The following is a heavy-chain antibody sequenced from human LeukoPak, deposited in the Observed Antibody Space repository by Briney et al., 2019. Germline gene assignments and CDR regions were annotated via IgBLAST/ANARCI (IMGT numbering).Heavy chain of an antibody. J-gene: IGHJ4*02. CDR3: ANFKGKDGIKDHFDY. Sequence: TGGSLRLYCAASGFTFNRHPMHWVRQAPGKGLERVAFIRYDGSNKYYADSVKGRFTISRDNSKNTVSLQMSSLRVEDTAVYYCANFKGKDGIKDHFDYWGQGTLVTVSS. CDR2: IRYDGSNK. V-gene: IGHV3-30*02. CDR1: GFTFNRHP. D-gene: IGHD5-24*01.